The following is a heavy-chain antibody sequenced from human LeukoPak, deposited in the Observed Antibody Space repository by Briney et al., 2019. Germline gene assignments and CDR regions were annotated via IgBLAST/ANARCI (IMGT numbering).Heavy chain of an antibody. J-gene: IGHJ4*02. D-gene: IGHD3-10*01. CDR2: ISWNSGSI. V-gene: IGHV3-9*01. Sequence: PGRSLRLSCAASGFTFDDYAMHWVRQAPGKGLEWVSGISWNSGSIGYADSVKGRFTISRDNAKNSLYLQMNSLRAEDTALYYCAKDTSLGSGIRKRAYYFDYWGQGTLVTVSS. CDR1: GFTFDDYA. CDR3: AKDTSLGSGIRKRAYYFDY.